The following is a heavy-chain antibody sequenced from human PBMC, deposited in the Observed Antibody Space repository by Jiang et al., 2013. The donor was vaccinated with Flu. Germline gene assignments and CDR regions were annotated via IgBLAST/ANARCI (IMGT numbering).Heavy chain of an antibody. CDR3: AKDPYSSSRDFDY. Sequence: GGPLRLSCAASGFTFSSYAMSWVRQAPGKGLEWVSAISGSGGSTYYADSVKGRFTISRDNSKNTLYLQMNSLRAEDTAIYYCAKDPYSSSRDFDYWGQGTLVTVSS. J-gene: IGHJ4*02. D-gene: IGHD6-6*01. V-gene: IGHV3-23*01. CDR2: ISGSGGST. CDR1: GFTFSSYA.